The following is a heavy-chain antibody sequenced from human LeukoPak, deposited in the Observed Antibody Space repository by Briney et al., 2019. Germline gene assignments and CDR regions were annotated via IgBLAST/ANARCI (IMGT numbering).Heavy chain of an antibody. CDR2: INAGNGNS. J-gene: IGHJ4*02. V-gene: IGHV1-3*01. Sequence: ASVTVSCKASGYTFTSYAMHWVRQAPGQRLEWMGWINAGNGNSKYSQNFQGRVTITRDTSASTAYMELSSLRSEDTAVYYCATGSGWYVDYWGQGTLVTVSS. D-gene: IGHD6-19*01. CDR1: GYTFTSYA. CDR3: ATGSGWYVDY.